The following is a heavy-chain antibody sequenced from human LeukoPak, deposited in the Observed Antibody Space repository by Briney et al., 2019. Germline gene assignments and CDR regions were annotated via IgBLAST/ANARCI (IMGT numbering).Heavy chain of an antibody. CDR2: IVGSGGA. Sequence: PGGSLRLSCAASGFTFSIYAMSWVRQAPGKGLEWVSGIVGSGGAYYADSVKGRFTISRDNSKNMVYLQMSSLRAEDTALYYCAKDFPSGDGKWDVDNWGQGTLVTVS. V-gene: IGHV3-23*01. J-gene: IGHJ4*02. CDR1: GFTFSIYA. D-gene: IGHD1-26*01. CDR3: AKDFPSGDGKWDVDN.